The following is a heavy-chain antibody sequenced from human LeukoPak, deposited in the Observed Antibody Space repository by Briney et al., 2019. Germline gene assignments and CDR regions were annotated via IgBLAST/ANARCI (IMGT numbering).Heavy chain of an antibody. CDR2: ISYDGSNK. J-gene: IGHJ6*04. CDR1: GFTFSSYG. D-gene: IGHD3-10*01. CDR3: ARSITMVRGVMGSVGMDV. Sequence: QPGRSLRLSCAASGFTFSSYGMHWVRQAPGKGLEWVAVISYDGSNKYYADSVKGRFTISRDNSKNTLYLQMNSLRAEDTAVYYCARSITMVRGVMGSVGMDVWGKGTTVTVSS. V-gene: IGHV3-30*03.